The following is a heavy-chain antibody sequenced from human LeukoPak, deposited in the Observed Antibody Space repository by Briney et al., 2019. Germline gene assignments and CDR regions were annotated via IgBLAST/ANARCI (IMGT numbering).Heavy chain of an antibody. CDR2: ISWSSGSI. J-gene: IGHJ4*02. V-gene: IGHV3-9*01. CDR3: AKGPGVVIQYYFDY. CDR1: GFTFDDYA. D-gene: IGHD3-3*01. Sequence: PGGSLRLSCAASGFTFDDYAVHWVRQVPGKGLEWVSGISWSSGSIGYADSVKGRFTISRDNAKNSLYLQMNSLRAEDTALYYCAKGPGVVIQYYFDYWGQGTLVTVSS.